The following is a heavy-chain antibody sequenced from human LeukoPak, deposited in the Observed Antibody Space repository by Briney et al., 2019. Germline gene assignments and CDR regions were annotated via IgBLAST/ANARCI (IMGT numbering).Heavy chain of an antibody. Sequence: GGSLRLSCAASGFTFSSYSMNWVRQAPGKGLEWVSSISSSSSYIYYADSVKGRFTISRDNAKNSLYLQMSSLRAEDTAVYYCARDVLVAANYYYYGMDVWGKGTTVTVSS. J-gene: IGHJ6*04. CDR2: ISSSSSYI. D-gene: IGHD2-15*01. CDR1: GFTFSSYS. V-gene: IGHV3-21*01. CDR3: ARDVLVAANYYYYGMDV.